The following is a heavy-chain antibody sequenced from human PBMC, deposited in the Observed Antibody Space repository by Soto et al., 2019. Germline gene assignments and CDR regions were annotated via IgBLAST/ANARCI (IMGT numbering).Heavy chain of an antibody. Sequence: QVQLVESGGGVVQPGRSLRLSCAASGFTFSSYGMHWVRQAPGKGLEWVAVIWYDGSNKYYADSVKGRFTISRDNSKNTLYLQMNSLRAEDTAVYYCAREAESGVAATPQRWGQGTLFTVSS. CDR2: IWYDGSNK. CDR1: GFTFSSYG. CDR3: AREAESGVAATPQR. V-gene: IGHV3-33*01. D-gene: IGHD2-15*01. J-gene: IGHJ4*02.